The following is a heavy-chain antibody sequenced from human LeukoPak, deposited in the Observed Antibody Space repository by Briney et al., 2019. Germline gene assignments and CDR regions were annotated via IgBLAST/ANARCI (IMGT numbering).Heavy chain of an antibody. J-gene: IGHJ6*02. CDR2: IGAYNGNT. CDR3: ASQCGYSYAQGGYYYGMDV. D-gene: IGHD5-18*01. Sequence: GASVKVSCKASGYTFTSYGISWVRQAPGQGLEWMGWIGAYNGNTNYAQKLQGRVTMTTDTSTSTAYMELRSLRSDDTAVYYCASQCGYSYAQGGYYYGMDVWGQGTTVTVSS. V-gene: IGHV1-18*01. CDR1: GYTFTSYG.